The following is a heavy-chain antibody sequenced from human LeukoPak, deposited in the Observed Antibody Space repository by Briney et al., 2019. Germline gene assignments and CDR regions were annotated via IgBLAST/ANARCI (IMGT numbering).Heavy chain of an antibody. V-gene: IGHV3-23*01. CDR3: AGRVTGYSSGYVY. CDR2: ISGSGDNT. CDR1: GFTFYTYA. D-gene: IGHD5-18*01. J-gene: IGHJ4*02. Sequence: PGGSLRVSCAASGFTFYTYAMTWVRQAPGKGLEWVSSISGSGDNTYYADSVKGRFTVSRDNSKNTLYLQMNSLRAEDTAVYYCAGRVTGYSSGYVYWGQGTLVTVSS.